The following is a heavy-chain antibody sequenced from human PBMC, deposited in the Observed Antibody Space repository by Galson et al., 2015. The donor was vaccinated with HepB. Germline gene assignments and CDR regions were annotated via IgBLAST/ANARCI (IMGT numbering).Heavy chain of an antibody. CDR3: ARAPPSGWFGDY. V-gene: IGHV1-46*01. CDR2: FNPRDGFK. Sequence: SVKVSCKASGHSFTIFYMHWVRQAPGQGLEWMEVFNPRDGFKKYAQKFQDRVTMTRDTSTSTVYMELSGLRSEDTAVYYCARAPPSGWFGDYWGQGTLVTVSS. CDR1: GHSFTIFY. D-gene: IGHD3-10*01. J-gene: IGHJ4*02.